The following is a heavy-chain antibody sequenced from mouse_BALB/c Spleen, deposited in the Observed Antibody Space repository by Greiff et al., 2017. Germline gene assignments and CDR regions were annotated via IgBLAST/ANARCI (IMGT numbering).Heavy chain of an antibody. J-gene: IGHJ4*01. CDR2: ISSGGSYT. V-gene: IGHV5-6*01. CDR3: ARQWDYSYYYAMDY. D-gene: IGHD4-1*01. CDR1: GFTFSSYG. Sequence: EVKLMESGGDLVKPGGSLKLSCAASGFTFSSYGMSWVRQTPDKRLEWVATISSGGSYTYYPDSVKGRFTISRDNAKNTLYLQMSSLKSEDTAMYYCARQWDYSYYYAMDYWGQGTSVTVSS.